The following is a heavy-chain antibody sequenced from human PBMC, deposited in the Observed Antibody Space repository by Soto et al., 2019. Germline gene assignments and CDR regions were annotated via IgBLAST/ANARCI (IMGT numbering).Heavy chain of an antibody. CDR2: IIPIFGTA. Sequence: AVNVSCKASGGSFSSYAISWVRHAPGQGLGWMGGIIPIFGTANYAQKFKGRVTITADESTSTAYMELSSLRAEYRAVYYGERGGFGGVIVVSYYYGMDVWGQGTTVTVSS. V-gene: IGHV1-69*13. D-gene: IGHD3-16*02. J-gene: IGHJ6*02. CDR3: ERGGFGGVIVVSYYYGMDV. CDR1: GGSFSSYA.